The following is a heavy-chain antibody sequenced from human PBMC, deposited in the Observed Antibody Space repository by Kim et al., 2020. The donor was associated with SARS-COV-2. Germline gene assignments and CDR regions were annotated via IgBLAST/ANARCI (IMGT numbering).Heavy chain of an antibody. J-gene: IGHJ6*02. Sequence: NPSLKSRVTISVDTSKTQFSLKLCSVTAADTAVYYCARGRAAAGALGMDVWGQGTTVTVSS. CDR3: ARGRAAAGALGMDV. V-gene: IGHV4-59*09. D-gene: IGHD6-13*01.